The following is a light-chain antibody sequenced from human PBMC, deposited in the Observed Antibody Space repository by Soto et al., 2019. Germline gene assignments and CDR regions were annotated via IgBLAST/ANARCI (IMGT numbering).Light chain of an antibody. Sequence: AIRMTQSPSSLSASTGDRVTITCRASQGISSYLAWYQQKPGKAPKLLIYAASTLQSGVPSRFSGSGSGTDFTLTLSCLQSEDFATYYCQQYYDYPITFGQGTRLEIK. V-gene: IGKV1-8*01. J-gene: IGKJ5*01. CDR3: QQYYDYPIT. CDR1: QGISSY. CDR2: AAS.